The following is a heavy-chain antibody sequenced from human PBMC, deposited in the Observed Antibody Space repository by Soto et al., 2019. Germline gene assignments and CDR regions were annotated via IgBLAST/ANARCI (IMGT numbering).Heavy chain of an antibody. CDR3: AIGGVYGGDHCYTAMCV. CDR1: GFTFSKYA. V-gene: IGHV3-23*01. CDR2: INSYEHGP. Sequence: GGSLRLSCAASGFTFSKYALTWVRQSPGKGLEWVSAINSYEHGPYYIDFVRGLFTISRDNSKNMVYLQMNDLRADDSAVYYCAIGGVYGGDHCYTAMCVWGQGTTCTVSS. J-gene: IGHJ6*02. D-gene: IGHD3-16*02.